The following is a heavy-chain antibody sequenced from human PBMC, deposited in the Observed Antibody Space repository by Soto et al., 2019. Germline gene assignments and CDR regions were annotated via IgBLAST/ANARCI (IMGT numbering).Heavy chain of an antibody. J-gene: IGHJ4*02. Sequence: ASVKVSCKASGYTFTSYGISWGRQAPGQGLEWMGWISAYNGNTNYAQKLQGRVTMTTDTSTSTAYMELRSLRSDDTAVYYCARVRYYYDSSGYYFEYWGQGTMVTVSS. D-gene: IGHD3-22*01. V-gene: IGHV1-18*04. CDR2: ISAYNGNT. CDR3: ARVRYYYDSSGYYFEY. CDR1: GYTFTSYG.